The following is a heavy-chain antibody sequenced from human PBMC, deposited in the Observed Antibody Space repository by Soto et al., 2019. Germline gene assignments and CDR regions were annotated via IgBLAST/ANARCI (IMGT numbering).Heavy chain of an antibody. CDR3: ARDRGSYALDY. CDR1: GYAFTSYG. Sequence: ASVKVSCKASGYAFTSYGISWVRQAPGQGLEWTGWISAYNGNTNYAQKLQGRVTMTTDTSTSTAYKELRSLRSDDTAVYYCARDRGSYALDYWGQGTLVTVSS. CDR2: ISAYNGNT. D-gene: IGHD1-26*01. J-gene: IGHJ4*02. V-gene: IGHV1-18*01.